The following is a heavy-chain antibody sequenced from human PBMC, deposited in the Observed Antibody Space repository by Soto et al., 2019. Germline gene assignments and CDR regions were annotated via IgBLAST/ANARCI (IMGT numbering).Heavy chain of an antibody. V-gene: IGHV4-34*01. Sequence: SETLSLTCAVYGGSFSGYYWSWIRQPPGKGLEWIGEINHSGSTNYNPSLKSRVTISVDTSKNQFSLKLSSVTAADTAVYYCARLTFGGVIVLRGYSLWWFDPWGQGTLVTVSS. CDR1: GGSFSGYY. J-gene: IGHJ5*02. D-gene: IGHD3-16*02. CDR3: ARLTFGGVIVLRGYSLWWFDP. CDR2: INHSGST.